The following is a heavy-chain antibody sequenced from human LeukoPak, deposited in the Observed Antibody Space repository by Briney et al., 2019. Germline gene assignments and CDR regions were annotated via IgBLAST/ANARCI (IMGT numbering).Heavy chain of an antibody. CDR2: INPNSGGT. V-gene: IGHV1-2*02. CDR1: GYTLTGYY. J-gene: IGHJ6*03. CDR3: ARGYSGYDYRSKSKSMDV. Sequence: ASVKVSCKASGYTLTGYYMHWVRQAPGQGLEWMGWINPNSGGTNYAQKFQGRVTMTTDTSTSTAYMEVRSLRSDDTAVYYCARGYSGYDYRSKSKSMDVWGKGTTVTVSS. D-gene: IGHD5-12*01.